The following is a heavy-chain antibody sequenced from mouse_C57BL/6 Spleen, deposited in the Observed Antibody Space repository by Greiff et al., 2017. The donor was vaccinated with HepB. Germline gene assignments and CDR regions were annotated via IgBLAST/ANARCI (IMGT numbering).Heavy chain of an antibody. CDR2: INPNYGTT. CDR1: GYSFTDYN. J-gene: IGHJ3*01. CDR3: ARGGAYDGYPDWFAY. Sequence: LQQSGPELVKPGASVKISCKASGYSFTDYNMNWVKQSNGKSLEWIGVINPNYGTTSYNQKFKGKATLTVDQSSSTAYMQLNSLTSEDSAVYYCARGGAYDGYPDWFAYWGQGTLVTVSA. V-gene: IGHV1-39*01. D-gene: IGHD2-3*01.